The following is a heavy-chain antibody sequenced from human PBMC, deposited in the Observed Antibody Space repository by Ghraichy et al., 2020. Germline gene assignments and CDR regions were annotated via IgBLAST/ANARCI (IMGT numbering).Heavy chain of an antibody. CDR2: IIPIFGTA. D-gene: IGHD3-22*01. V-gene: IGHV1-69*13. CDR3: ARGRHLVVISVDYFDY. CDR1: GGTFSSYA. Sequence: SVKVSCKASGGTFSSYAISWVRQAPGQGLEWMGGIIPIFGTANYAQKFQGRVTITADESTSTAYMELSSLRSEDTAVYYCARGRHLVVISVDYFDYWGQGTLVTVSS. J-gene: IGHJ4*02.